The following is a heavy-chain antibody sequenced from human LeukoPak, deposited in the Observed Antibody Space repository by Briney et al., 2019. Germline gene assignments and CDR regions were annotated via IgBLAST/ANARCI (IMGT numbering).Heavy chain of an antibody. CDR2: ISGSGGST. D-gene: IGHD3-22*01. V-gene: IGHV3-23*01. CDR1: GFTFSSYA. CDR3: ATPLYYYDSSGYYHAEYFQH. J-gene: IGHJ1*01. Sequence: GGSLRLPCAASGFTFSSYAMSWVRQAPGKGLEWVSAISGSGGSTYYADSVKGRFTISRDNSKNTLYLQMNSLRAEDTAVYYCATPLYYYDSSGYYHAEYFQHWGQGTLVTVSS.